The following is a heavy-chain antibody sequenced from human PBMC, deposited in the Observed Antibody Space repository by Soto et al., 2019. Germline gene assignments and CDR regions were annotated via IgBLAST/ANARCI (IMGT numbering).Heavy chain of an antibody. CDR1: GFTFSSYG. CDR2: ISYDGSNK. V-gene: IGHV3-30*18. D-gene: IGHD6-13*01. CDR3: AKDGQQLVHGYYYYYGMDV. Sequence: QVQLVESGGGVVQPGRSLRLSCAASGFTFSSYGMHWVRQAPGKGLEWVAVISYDGSNKYYADSVKGRFTISRDNSKNTLYLQRNSLRAEDTAVYYCAKDGQQLVHGYYYYYGMDVWGQGTTVTVSS. J-gene: IGHJ6*02.